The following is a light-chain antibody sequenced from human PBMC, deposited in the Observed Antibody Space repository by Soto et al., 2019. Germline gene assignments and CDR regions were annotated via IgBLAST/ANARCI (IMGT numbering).Light chain of an antibody. CDR3: KQYKEWPPFT. J-gene: IGKJ5*01. V-gene: IGKV3-15*01. Sequence: EIVITQSPATLSVSPGETATLSCRASQSVSNNVAWYQQKPGQAPRLLILGASTRATGIPARFSGSGSGTEFTLSISSLQSQDFAVYYCKQYKEWPPFTVGQGTRLEI. CDR2: GAS. CDR1: QSVSNN.